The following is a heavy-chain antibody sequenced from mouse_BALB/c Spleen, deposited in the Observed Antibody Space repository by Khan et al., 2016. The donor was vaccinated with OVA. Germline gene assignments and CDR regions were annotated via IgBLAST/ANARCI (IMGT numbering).Heavy chain of an antibody. V-gene: IGHV1-18*01. D-gene: IGHD1-2*01. CDR3: ARSGYGAFAY. CDR2: INPYNGDT. Sequence: EVQLQQSGPELVKPGASMKISCKASGYSFTDYTLNWVKQSHGKNLGWIGLINPYNGDTIYNQKFKGKATLAVDKSSRTAYMELLSLTSEDSAVXHCARSGYGAFAYWGQGTLVTVSA. CDR1: GYSFTDYT. J-gene: IGHJ3*01.